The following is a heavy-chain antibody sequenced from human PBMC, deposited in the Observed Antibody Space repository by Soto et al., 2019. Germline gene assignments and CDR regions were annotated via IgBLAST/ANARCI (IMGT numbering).Heavy chain of an antibody. CDR2: IKQDGSEI. J-gene: IGHJ4*02. V-gene: IGHV3-7*01. CDR1: GFTFSSYW. Sequence: EVQLVESGGGLVQPGGSLRLSCVVSGFTFSSYWMSWVRQAPGKGLEWVANIKQDGSEIKYADSVKGRFTISRDNVKNGVYVKMNSLRVEDTAMYYCARGRQASLNPAPHRGFDYWGQGILVTVSS. CDR3: ARGRQASLNPAPHRGFDY.